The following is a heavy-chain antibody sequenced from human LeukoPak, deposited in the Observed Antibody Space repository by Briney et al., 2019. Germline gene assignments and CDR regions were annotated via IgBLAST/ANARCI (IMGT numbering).Heavy chain of an antibody. CDR2: INRDGRST. CDR3: ARDDGIVGATFDY. J-gene: IGHJ4*02. Sequence: PGGSLRLSSAASGFTFSSYWMHWVRQAPGKGLVWVSRINRDGRSTSYADSVKGRFTMSRDNAKNTLYLQMNSLRAEDTAVYYCARDDGIVGATFDYWGQGTLVTVSS. V-gene: IGHV3-74*01. D-gene: IGHD1-26*01. CDR1: GFTFSSYW.